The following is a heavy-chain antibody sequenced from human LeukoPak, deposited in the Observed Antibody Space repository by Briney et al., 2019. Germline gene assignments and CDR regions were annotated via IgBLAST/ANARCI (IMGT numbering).Heavy chain of an antibody. J-gene: IGHJ4*02. V-gene: IGHV6-1*01. CDR3: ARGLDTAIAS. CDR1: GDSVSNNSAT. CDR2: TYYKSKWHS. D-gene: IGHD5-18*01. Sequence: ETLSLTCAISGDSVSNNSATWNWIRQSPSRGLEWLSRTYYKSKWHSDYAVSVKSRIILNPDTSKNQFSLLLNSVTPEDTAVYFCARGLDTAIASWGQGTLVTVSS.